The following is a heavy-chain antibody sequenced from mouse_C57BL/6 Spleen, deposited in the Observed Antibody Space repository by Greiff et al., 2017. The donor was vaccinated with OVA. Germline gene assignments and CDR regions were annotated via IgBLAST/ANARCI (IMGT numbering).Heavy chain of an antibody. V-gene: IGHV1-19*01. Sequence: VQLQQSGPVLVKPGASVKMSCKASGYTFTDYYMNWVKQSHGKSLEWIGVINPYNGGTSYNQKFKGKATLTVDKSSSTAYMELNSLTSEDSAVDYCARLGTTVVPFAYWGQGTLGTVSA. D-gene: IGHD1-1*01. CDR2: INPYNGGT. CDR3: ARLGTTVVPFAY. CDR1: GYTFTDYY. J-gene: IGHJ3*01.